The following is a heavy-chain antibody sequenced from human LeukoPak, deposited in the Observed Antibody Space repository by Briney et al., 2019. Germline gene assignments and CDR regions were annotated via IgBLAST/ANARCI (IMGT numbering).Heavy chain of an antibody. D-gene: IGHD3-10*02. Sequence: GGSLRLSCEASGLTFNKYWMTWVRQAPGKGLVWVSRINSDGSSTSYADSVKGRFTISRDNAKNSLYLQMNSLRAEDTAVYYCAELGITMIGGVWGKGTTVTISS. J-gene: IGHJ6*04. CDR3: AELGITMIGGV. CDR1: GLTFNKYW. CDR2: INSDGSST. V-gene: IGHV3-74*01.